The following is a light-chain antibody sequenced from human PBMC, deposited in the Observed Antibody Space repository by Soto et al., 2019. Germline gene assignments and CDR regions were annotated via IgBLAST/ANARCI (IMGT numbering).Light chain of an antibody. CDR1: QTISSW. CDR3: EA. J-gene: IGKJ1*01. Sequence: DIQMTQSPSTLSGSVGDRVTITCRASQTISSWLAWYQQKPGKAPKLLIYKASTLKSGVPSRFSGSGSGTEFTLTISSLQPDDFATYYSEAFGQGTKVDI. V-gene: IGKV1-5*03. CDR2: KAS.